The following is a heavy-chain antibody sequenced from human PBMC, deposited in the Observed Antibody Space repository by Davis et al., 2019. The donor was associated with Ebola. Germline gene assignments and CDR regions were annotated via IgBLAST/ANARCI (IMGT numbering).Heavy chain of an antibody. V-gene: IGHV1-3*01. CDR2: ISAYNGNT. CDR1: GYTFTSYA. CDR3: ARWIGDYFDY. J-gene: IGHJ4*02. D-gene: IGHD3-10*01. Sequence: ASVKVSCKASGYTFTSYAMHWVRQAPGQRLEWMGWISAYNGNTNYAQKFQGRVTITRDTSASTAYMELSSLRSEDTAVYYCARWIGDYFDYWGQGTLVTVSS.